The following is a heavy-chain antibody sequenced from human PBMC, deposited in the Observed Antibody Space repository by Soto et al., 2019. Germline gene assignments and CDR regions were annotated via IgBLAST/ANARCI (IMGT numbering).Heavy chain of an antibody. Sequence: SETLSLTCTVSDGSISGYYWSWIRQPPGKGLEWIGQIHYSGRTDCSPSLKSRVTISVDTSKNQFSLKVHSMTAADTAVYYCARYSEFYSFDYWGQGTLVTVSS. CDR2: IHYSGRT. J-gene: IGHJ4*02. CDR1: DGSISGYY. V-gene: IGHV4-59*01. CDR3: ARYSEFYSFDY. D-gene: IGHD1-26*01.